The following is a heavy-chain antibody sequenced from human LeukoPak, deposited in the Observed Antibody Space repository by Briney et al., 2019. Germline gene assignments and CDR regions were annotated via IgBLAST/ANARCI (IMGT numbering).Heavy chain of an antibody. CDR3: ASESGSYLGAFDI. D-gene: IGHD1-26*01. J-gene: IGHJ3*02. CDR1: GFTFSSYW. V-gene: IGHV3-74*01. Sequence: GGSLRLSCAASGFTFSSYWMHWVRQAPGKGLVGVSRINSDGSSASYADSVKGRFTISRDNAKNTLYLQMNSLRAEDTAVYYCASESGSYLGAFDIRGQGTMVTVSS. CDR2: INSDGSSA.